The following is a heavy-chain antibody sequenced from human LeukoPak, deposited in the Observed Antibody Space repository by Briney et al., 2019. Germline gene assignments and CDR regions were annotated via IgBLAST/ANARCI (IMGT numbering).Heavy chain of an antibody. CDR1: GYTFTSYD. CDR3: ARSWVEGYCSSTSCFYGMDV. V-gene: IGHV1-8*01. D-gene: IGHD2-2*01. CDR2: MNPNSGNT. Sequence: GASVKVSCKASGYTFTSYDINWVRQATGQGLEWMGWMNPNSGNTGYAQKFQGRVTMTRNTSISTAYMELSSLRSEDTAVYYCARSWVEGYCSSTSCFYGMDVWAKGPRSPSP. J-gene: IGHJ6*02.